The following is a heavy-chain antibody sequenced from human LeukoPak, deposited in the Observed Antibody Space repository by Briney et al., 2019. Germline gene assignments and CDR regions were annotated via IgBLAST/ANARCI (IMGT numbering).Heavy chain of an antibody. J-gene: IGHJ4*02. CDR2: IWYDGSNK. D-gene: IGHD5-18*01. CDR1: GFTFSSYG. Sequence: GGSLRLSYAASGFTFSSYGMHWVRQAPGKGLEWVAVIWYDGSNKYYADSVKGRFTISRDNSKNTLYLQMNSLRAEDTAVYYCARAKYSYGLYYFDYWGQGTLVTVSS. V-gene: IGHV3-33*01. CDR3: ARAKYSYGLYYFDY.